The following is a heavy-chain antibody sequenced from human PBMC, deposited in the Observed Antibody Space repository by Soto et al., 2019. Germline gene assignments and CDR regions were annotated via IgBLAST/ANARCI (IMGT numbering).Heavy chain of an antibody. Sequence: VQLLESGGGLVQPGRSLRLSCAASGFTFSSYAMHWVRQAPGKGLEWVAVISYDGSNKYYADSVKGRFTISRDNSKNTLYLQMNSLRAEDTAVYYCARDPRRDGYNYDFDYWGQGTLVTVSS. J-gene: IGHJ4*02. CDR3: ARDPRRDGYNYDFDY. CDR2: ISYDGSNK. D-gene: IGHD5-12*01. V-gene: IGHV3-30-3*01. CDR1: GFTFSSYA.